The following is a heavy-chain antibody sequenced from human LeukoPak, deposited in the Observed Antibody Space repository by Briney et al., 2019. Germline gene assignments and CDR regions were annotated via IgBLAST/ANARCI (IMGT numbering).Heavy chain of an antibody. J-gene: IGHJ6*02. Sequence: SVMVSCKASGGTFSSYAISWVRQAPGQGLEWMGGIIPIFGTANYAQKFQGRVTITADESTSTAYMELSSLRSEDTAVYYCARHSAYCGGDCYSRAFYYYYYGMDVWGQGTTVTVSS. D-gene: IGHD2-21*02. CDR1: GGTFSSYA. V-gene: IGHV1-69*13. CDR3: ARHSAYCGGDCYSRAFYYYYYGMDV. CDR2: IIPIFGTA.